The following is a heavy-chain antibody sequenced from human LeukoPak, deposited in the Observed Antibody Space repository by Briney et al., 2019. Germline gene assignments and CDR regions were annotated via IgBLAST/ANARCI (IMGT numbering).Heavy chain of an antibody. CDR2: INPSGGST. Sequence: ASVTVSCTASGYTFTSYYMHWVRQAPGQGLEWMGIINPSGGSTSYAQKFQGRVTMTRDTSTSTVYMELSSLRSEDTAVYYCARVKGAAIGDYWGQGTLVTVSS. J-gene: IGHJ4*02. D-gene: IGHD5-18*01. CDR1: GYTFTSYY. V-gene: IGHV1-46*01. CDR3: ARVKGAAIGDY.